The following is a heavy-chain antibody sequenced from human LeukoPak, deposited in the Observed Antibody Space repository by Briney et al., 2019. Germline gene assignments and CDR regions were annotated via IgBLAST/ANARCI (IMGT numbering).Heavy chain of an antibody. D-gene: IGHD3-9*01. Sequence: ASVKVSCKASGYRFTSYGISWVRQAPGQGLEWMGWISAYDGNTNYAQKLQGRVTMTTDTSTSTAYMELRSLRSDDTAVYYCARGGDGDILTGLVFDYWGQGTLVTVSS. J-gene: IGHJ4*02. CDR1: GYRFTSYG. CDR2: ISAYDGNT. V-gene: IGHV1-18*01. CDR3: ARGGDGDILTGLVFDY.